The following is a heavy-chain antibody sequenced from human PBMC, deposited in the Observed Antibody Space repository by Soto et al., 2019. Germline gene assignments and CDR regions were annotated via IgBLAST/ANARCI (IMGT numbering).Heavy chain of an antibody. D-gene: IGHD3-3*01. CDR3: ARALWSGFVDY. V-gene: IGHV4-30-4*01. Sequence: SETLSLTYTVSGGSISSGNYYWSWIRQPPGEGLEWIGYIYYSGRTYYNPSLESRVTISVDTSKNQFSLKLNSVTAADTAVYYCARALWSGFVDYWGQGTLVTVSS. J-gene: IGHJ4*02. CDR1: GGSISSGNYY. CDR2: IYYSGRT.